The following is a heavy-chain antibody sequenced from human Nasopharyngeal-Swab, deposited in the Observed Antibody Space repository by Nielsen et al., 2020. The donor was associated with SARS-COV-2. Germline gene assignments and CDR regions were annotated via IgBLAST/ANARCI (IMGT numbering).Heavy chain of an antibody. CDR2: IYYSWST. CDR1: GGSISSSSYY. Sequence: GSLRLSCTVSGGSISSSSYYWGWIRQPPGKGLEWIGSIYYSWSTYYNPSLKSRVTISVDTSKNQFSLKLSSVTAADTAVYYCASSPFRITIFGVVIGNWFDPWGQGTLVTVSS. D-gene: IGHD3-3*01. CDR3: ASSPFRITIFGVVIGNWFDP. J-gene: IGHJ5*02. V-gene: IGHV4-39*01.